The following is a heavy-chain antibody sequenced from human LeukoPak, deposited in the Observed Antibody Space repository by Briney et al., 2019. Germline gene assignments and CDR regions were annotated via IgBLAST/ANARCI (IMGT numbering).Heavy chain of an antibody. D-gene: IGHD3-10*01. CDR1: GGTFSSYA. V-gene: IGHV1-69*05. J-gene: IGHJ4*02. Sequence: ASVKVSCKASGGTFSSYAISWVRQAPGQGLEWMGGIIPIFGTANYAQKFQGRVTITTDESTSTAYMELSSLRSEDTAVYYCAREDGGSGSYFDFDYWGQGTLVTVSS. CDR2: IIPIFGTA. CDR3: AREDGGSGSYFDFDY.